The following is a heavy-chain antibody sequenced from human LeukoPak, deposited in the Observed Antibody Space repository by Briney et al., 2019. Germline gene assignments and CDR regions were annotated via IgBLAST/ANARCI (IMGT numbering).Heavy chain of an antibody. CDR3: ARDPNSAL. CDR2: FYTSGST. D-gene: IGHD4-23*01. Sequence: NSSETLSLTCSVSGGSISSCYWSWIRQPAGKGLEWIGRFYTSGSTSYNPSLKSRVTISVDTSKNQFSLKLSSVTAADTAVYYCARDPNSALWGQGTLVTVSS. J-gene: IGHJ4*02. V-gene: IGHV4-4*07. CDR1: GGSISSCY.